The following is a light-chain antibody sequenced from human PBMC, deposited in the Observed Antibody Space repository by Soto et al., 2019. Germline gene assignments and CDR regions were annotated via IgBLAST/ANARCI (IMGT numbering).Light chain of an antibody. CDR3: QQHITYPWT. CDR1: QSITDW. V-gene: IGKV1-5*03. Sequence: TQENPSTYSLSSSVRDGVTITCRASQSITDWLAWYQQKPGKAPKLLIYKASSLESGVPSRFSGGGSGTEFTLTISSLQPDDFAPYYCQQHITYPWTFGQGTKVDIK. J-gene: IGKJ2*02. CDR2: KAS.